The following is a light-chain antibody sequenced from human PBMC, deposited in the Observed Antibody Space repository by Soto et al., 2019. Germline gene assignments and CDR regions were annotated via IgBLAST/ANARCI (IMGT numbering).Light chain of an antibody. J-gene: IGKJ1*01. CDR1: QNIRNF. CDR2: AAS. Sequence: DIQMTQSPSSLSASVGDTVTITCRASQNIRNFLHWYQQKPGKAPKLLVFAASNLKSGVPSRFTASGSGTDFTLIISGLQPEDLATYYCQQSYSYIRAFGQGTMVEI. CDR3: QQSYSYIRA. V-gene: IGKV1-39*01.